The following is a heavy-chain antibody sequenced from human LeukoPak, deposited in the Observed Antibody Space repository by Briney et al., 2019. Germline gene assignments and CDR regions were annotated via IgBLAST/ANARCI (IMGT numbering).Heavy chain of an antibody. CDR1: GGSFSGYY. J-gene: IGHJ1*01. D-gene: IGHD1-7*01. CDR2: INHSGST. V-gene: IGHV4-34*01. Sequence: SETLSLTCAVHGGSFSGYYWSWIRQPPGKGLEWIGEINHSGSTNYNPSLKSRVTISVDTSKNQFSLKLSSVTAADTAVYYCARGPPFGTGTTKDEYFQHWGQGTLVTVSS. CDR3: ARGPPFGTGTTKDEYFQH.